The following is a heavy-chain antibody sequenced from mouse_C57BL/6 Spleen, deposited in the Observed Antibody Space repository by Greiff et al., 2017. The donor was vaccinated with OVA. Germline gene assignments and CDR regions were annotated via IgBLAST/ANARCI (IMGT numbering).Heavy chain of an antibody. CDR2: IDPSDSET. V-gene: IGHV1-52*01. CDR1: GYTFTSYW. D-gene: IGHD2-5*01. J-gene: IGHJ4*01. Sequence: QVQLQQPGAELVRPGSSVKLSCKASGYTFTSYWMHWVKQRPIQGLEWIGNIDPSDSETHYNQKFKDKATLTVDKSTSTAYMQLSSLTAEDSAVYYCAREDSNPYYYAMDYWGQGTSVTVSS. CDR3: AREDSNPYYYAMDY.